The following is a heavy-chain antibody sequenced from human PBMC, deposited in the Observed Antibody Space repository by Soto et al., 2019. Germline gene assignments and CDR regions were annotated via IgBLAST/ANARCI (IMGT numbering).Heavy chain of an antibody. J-gene: IGHJ4*02. CDR1: GYTFTSYY. V-gene: IGHV1-18*01. CDR3: ARDTPPAGY. CDR2: ISAYNGNT. Sequence: QVQLVQSGAEVKKPGASVKVSCKASGYTFTSYYISWVRQAPGQGLEWMGWISAYNGNTNYAQKLQGRATMTTDTSTSTAYMALRRLRSADPAMYYRARDTPPAGYWGQGTRVTVSS.